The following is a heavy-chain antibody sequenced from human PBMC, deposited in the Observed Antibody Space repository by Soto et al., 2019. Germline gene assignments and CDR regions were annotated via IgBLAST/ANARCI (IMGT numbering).Heavy chain of an antibody. Sequence: GGSLRLSCAASGFTFSSYWMSWVRQAPGEGLEWVANIKQDGSEKYYVDSVKGRFTISRDNAKNSLYLQMNSLRAEDTAVYYCARGRSYDSSGYFDAFDIWGQGTMVTVSS. CDR1: GFTFSSYW. V-gene: IGHV3-7*03. CDR3: ARGRSYDSSGYFDAFDI. J-gene: IGHJ3*02. D-gene: IGHD3-22*01. CDR2: IKQDGSEK.